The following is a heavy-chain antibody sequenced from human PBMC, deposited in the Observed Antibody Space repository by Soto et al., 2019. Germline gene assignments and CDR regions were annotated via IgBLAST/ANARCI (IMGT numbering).Heavy chain of an antibody. Sequence: GGSLRLSCAASGFTVSSNYMTWVRQAPGKGLEWVSVIYSDDSTYYADSVKGRFTVSRLHSRNTLYLQMNSLRAEDTAVYYCARVTFYAGMGVDVWGQGTTVTVSS. CDR1: GFTVSSNY. J-gene: IGHJ6*02. CDR3: ARVTFYAGMGVDV. V-gene: IGHV3-53*04. CDR2: IYSDDST. D-gene: IGHD3-16*01.